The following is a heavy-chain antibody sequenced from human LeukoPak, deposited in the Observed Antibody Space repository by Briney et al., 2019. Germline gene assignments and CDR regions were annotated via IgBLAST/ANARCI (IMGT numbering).Heavy chain of an antibody. D-gene: IGHD3-22*01. CDR3: TTDPINYYDSS. Sequence: PGGSLRLSCAASGFSFSNAWMSWVRQAPGKGLEWVGRVRSEAKGGTTDYAAPVKGRFSISRDDSSNTLYLQMNSLNTEDTAVYYCTTDPINYYDSSWGQGTLVTVSS. V-gene: IGHV3-15*01. CDR1: GFSFSNAW. J-gene: IGHJ1*01. CDR2: VRSEAKGGTT.